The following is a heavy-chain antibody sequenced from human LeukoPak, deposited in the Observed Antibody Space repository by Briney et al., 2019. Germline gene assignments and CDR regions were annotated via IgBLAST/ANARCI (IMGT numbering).Heavy chain of an antibody. CDR1: VYTFTSYY. V-gene: IGHV1-46*01. D-gene: IGHD2-15*01. Sequence: GASVKVSCKASVYTFTSYYMHWVRQAPGQGLEWMGIINPSGGSTSYAQKFQGRVTMTRDTSTSTVYMELSSLRSEDTAVYYCARDSVVVAATPRLYYYYYYMDVWGKGTTVTVSS. J-gene: IGHJ6*03. CDR2: INPSGGST. CDR3: ARDSVVVAATPRLYYYYYYMDV.